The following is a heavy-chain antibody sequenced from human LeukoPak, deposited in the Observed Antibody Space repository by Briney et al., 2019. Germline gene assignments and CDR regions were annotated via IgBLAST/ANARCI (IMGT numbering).Heavy chain of an antibody. V-gene: IGHV3-53*01. J-gene: IGHJ5*02. D-gene: IGHD2-8*02. CDR2: IYSGGST. Sequence: GSLRLSCAASGFTVSSNYMSWVRQAPGKGLEWVSVIYSGGSTYYADSVKGRFTISRDNSKNTLYLQMNSLRAEDTAVYYCAREWQSGWFDPWGQGTLVTVSS. CDR1: GFTVSSNY. CDR3: AREWQSGWFDP.